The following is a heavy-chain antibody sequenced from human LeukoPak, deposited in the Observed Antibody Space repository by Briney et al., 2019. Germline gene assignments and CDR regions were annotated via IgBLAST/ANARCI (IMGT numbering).Heavy chain of an antibody. V-gene: IGHV4-4*07. CDR2: ISPSGTT. CDR3: ARPIANWFGP. D-gene: IGHD6-13*01. Sequence: SETLSLTCTVSGASISNFYWSWIRQSAGKGLEWVGRISPSGTTDYNPSLKSRLTMSLDTSKNQFSLKLRSVTAADTAVYYCARPIANWFGPWGQGILVTVSS. CDR1: GASISNFY. J-gene: IGHJ5*02.